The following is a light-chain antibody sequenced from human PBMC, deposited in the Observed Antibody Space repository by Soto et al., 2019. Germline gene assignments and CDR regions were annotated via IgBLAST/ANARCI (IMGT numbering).Light chain of an antibody. CDR3: SSYTCSSTLV. J-gene: IGLJ2*01. Sequence: QSVLTQPASVSGSPGQSITISCTGTSSDVGDYNYVSWYQQHPGKAPKLMIYDVSNRPSGVSNRFSGSKSGNTASLTVSGLQAEDEADYYCSSYTCSSTLVFGGGTKLTVL. V-gene: IGLV2-14*01. CDR1: SSDVGDYNY. CDR2: DVS.